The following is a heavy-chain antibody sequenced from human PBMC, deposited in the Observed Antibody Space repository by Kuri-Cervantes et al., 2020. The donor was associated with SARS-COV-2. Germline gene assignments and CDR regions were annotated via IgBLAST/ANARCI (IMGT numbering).Heavy chain of an antibody. CDR1: GFTFSLFA. J-gene: IGHJ5*02. V-gene: IGHV3-30-3*02. Sequence: LSLTCAASGFTFSLFAMHWVRQAPGQGLEWVAVILHDGNNKYYADSVKGRFTISRDNSKNTLYLQMNSLRAEGTAVYYCAKSVPVWQQLPYNWFDPWGQGTLVTVSS. D-gene: IGHD6-13*01. CDR3: AKSVPVWQQLPYNWFDP. CDR2: ILHDGNNK.